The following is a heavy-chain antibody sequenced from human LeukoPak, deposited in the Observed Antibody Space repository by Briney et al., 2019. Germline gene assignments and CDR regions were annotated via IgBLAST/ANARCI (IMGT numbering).Heavy chain of an antibody. CDR1: GGSISSSSYY. CDR3: ARLIDPVFGEGLDY. J-gene: IGHJ4*02. CDR2: IYYSGST. D-gene: IGHD3-10*01. V-gene: IGHV4-39*01. Sequence: PSETLSLTCTVSGGSISSSSYYWGWIRQPPGKGLEWIGSIYYSGSTYYNPPLKSRVTISVDTSKNQFSLKLSSVTAADTAVYYCARLIDPVFGEGLDYWGQGTLVTVSS.